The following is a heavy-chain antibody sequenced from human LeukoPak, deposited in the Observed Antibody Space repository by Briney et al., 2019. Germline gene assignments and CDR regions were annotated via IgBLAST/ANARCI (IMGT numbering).Heavy chain of an antibody. CDR2: IYYSGST. J-gene: IGHJ4*02. CDR3: ARSDFWSGQVVDY. D-gene: IGHD3-3*01. Sequence: PSETLSLTCTVSGGSISSHYWSWIRQPPGKGLEWIGYIYYSGSTNYNPSLKSRVTKSVDTSKNQFSLKLSSVTAADTAVYYCARSDFWSGQVVDYWGQGTLVTVSS. V-gene: IGHV4-59*11. CDR1: GGSISSHY.